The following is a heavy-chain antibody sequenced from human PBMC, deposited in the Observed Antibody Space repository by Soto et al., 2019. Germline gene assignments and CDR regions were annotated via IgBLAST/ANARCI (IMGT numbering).Heavy chain of an antibody. Sequence: QVQLVESGGGVVQPGRSLRLSCAASGFTFSSYGMHWVRQAPGKGLEWVAVISYDGSNKYYADSVKGRFTISRDNSKNTLYLQMNSLRAEDTAVHYCAKDLGYCSGGSCFDYWGQGTLVTVSS. CDR2: ISYDGSNK. V-gene: IGHV3-30*18. CDR1: GFTFSSYG. D-gene: IGHD2-15*01. CDR3: AKDLGYCSGGSCFDY. J-gene: IGHJ4*02.